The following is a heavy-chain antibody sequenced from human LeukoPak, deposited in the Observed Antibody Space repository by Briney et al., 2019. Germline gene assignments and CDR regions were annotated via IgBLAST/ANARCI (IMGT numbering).Heavy chain of an antibody. Sequence: PGGSLRLSCAASGFTFSSYAMSWVRQAPGKGLEWVSAISGSGGSTYYADSVKGRFTISRDNSKNTLYLQMNSLRAEDTAVYYCAKSNYLSSGYYYGRDAFDIWGQGTMATVSS. CDR2: ISGSGGST. CDR3: AKSNYLSSGYYYGRDAFDI. V-gene: IGHV3-23*01. J-gene: IGHJ3*02. CDR1: GFTFSSYA. D-gene: IGHD3-22*01.